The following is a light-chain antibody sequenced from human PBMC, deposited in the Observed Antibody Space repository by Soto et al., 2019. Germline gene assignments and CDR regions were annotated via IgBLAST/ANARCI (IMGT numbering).Light chain of an antibody. CDR1: SSDVGGYDY. CDR2: DVS. J-gene: IGLJ7*01. V-gene: IGLV2-14*03. Sequence: QSALTQPASVSGSPGQSITISCTGTSSDVGGYDYVSWYQHHPGKAPKLMIFDVSHRPSGVSDRFSGSKSGNTASLAISGLQAEDEADYYCSSYTSTNIPIFGGGTQLTVL. CDR3: SSYTSTNIPI.